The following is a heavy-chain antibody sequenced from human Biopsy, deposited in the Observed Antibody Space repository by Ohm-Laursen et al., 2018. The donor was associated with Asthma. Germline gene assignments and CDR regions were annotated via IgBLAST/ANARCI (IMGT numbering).Heavy chain of an antibody. CDR2: IYFSGSA. Sequence: SEILSLTCNVSGDSIIIGGHYWSWIRQHPGKGLEWIGHIYFSGSAKYNPSLKSRVSISVDTSKNQFSLKLSSVTAADTAVYYCARARAFRHDMTGPKTCLAVWGPGTTVIVSS. CDR3: ARARAFRHDMTGPKTCLAV. D-gene: IGHD3-9*01. V-gene: IGHV4-31*02. CDR1: GDSIIIGGHY. J-gene: IGHJ6*02.